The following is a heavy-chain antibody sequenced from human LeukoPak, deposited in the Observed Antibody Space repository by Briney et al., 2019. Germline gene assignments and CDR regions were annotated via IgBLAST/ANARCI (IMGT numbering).Heavy chain of an antibody. D-gene: IGHD3-10*01. CDR1: GYTFTSYG. V-gene: IGHV1-18*01. CDR2: ISAYNGNT. J-gene: IGHJ4*02. Sequence: GASVKVSCKPSGYTFTSYGISWVRPAPGQGLAWMGWISAYNGNTNYAQKLQGRVTMTTDTSTSTAYMQLRSLRSDDTAVYYCARGDYYGSGSYYNFDYWGQGTLVTVSS. CDR3: ARGDYYGSGSYYNFDY.